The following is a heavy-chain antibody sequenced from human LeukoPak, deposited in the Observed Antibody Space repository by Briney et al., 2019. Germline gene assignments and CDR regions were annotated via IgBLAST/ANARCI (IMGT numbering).Heavy chain of an antibody. CDR3: ATDSGTYSGTCFDY. CDR2: ISSSSNTI. Sequence: PGGSLRLSCAASGFTFSNYNMNWVRQAPGKGLEWVSYISSSSNTIYYADSVKGRFTISRDNAKNSLYLQMNSLRAEDTAVYYCATDSGTYSGTCFDYWGQGNLVTVSS. J-gene: IGHJ4*02. CDR1: GFTFSNYN. D-gene: IGHD1-26*01. V-gene: IGHV3-48*01.